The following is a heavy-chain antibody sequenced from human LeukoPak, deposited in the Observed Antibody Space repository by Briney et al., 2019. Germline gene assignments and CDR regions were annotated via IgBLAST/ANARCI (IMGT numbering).Heavy chain of an antibody. D-gene: IGHD2-2*01. J-gene: IGHJ4*02. CDR2: INRDGSNT. CDR3: ARDSYTSPDY. V-gene: IGHV3-74*01. Sequence: LSGGSLRLSCAASGFTFSSYWMYWVRKVPGKGLVWVSRINRDGSNTVYADSVKGRFTISRDNAKNTLYLQMNSLRDEDTAVYYCARDSYTSPDYWGQGILVTVSS. CDR1: GFTFSSYW.